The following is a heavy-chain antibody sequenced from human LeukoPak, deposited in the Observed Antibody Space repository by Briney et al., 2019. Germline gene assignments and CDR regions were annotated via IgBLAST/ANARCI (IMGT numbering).Heavy chain of an antibody. CDR2: IYYSGSS. D-gene: IGHD3-9*01. V-gene: IGHV4-59*01. CDR3: ARVNDILTGYSFDY. CDR1: GGSISSYY. J-gene: IGHJ4*02. Sequence: SETLSLTCIVSGGSISSYYWSWIRQPPRKGLEWIGYIYYSGSSNYNLSLKSRVTISVDTSKNQFSLKLSSVTAADTAVYYCARVNDILTGYSFDYWGQGTLVTVSS.